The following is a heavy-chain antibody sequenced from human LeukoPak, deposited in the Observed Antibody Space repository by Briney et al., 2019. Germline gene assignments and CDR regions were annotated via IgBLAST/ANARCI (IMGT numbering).Heavy chain of an antibody. CDR3: ARDRGSSTSYGMDV. CDR2: INAGNGNT. D-gene: IGHD2-2*01. J-gene: IGHJ6*02. Sequence: ASVTVSCKASGGTFSSYDISWVRQAPGQRLEWMGWINAGNGNTKYSQKFQGRVTITRDTSASTVYMELSSLRSEDTAVYYCARDRGSSTSYGMDVWGQGTTVTVSS. V-gene: IGHV1-3*01. CDR1: GGTFSSYD.